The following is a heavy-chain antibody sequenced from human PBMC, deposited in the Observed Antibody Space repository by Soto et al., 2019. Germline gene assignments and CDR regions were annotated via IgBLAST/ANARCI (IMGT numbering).Heavy chain of an antibody. CDR3: ARDLLVLRFLEWLPINWFDP. V-gene: IGHV1-3*01. CDR2: INAGNGNT. Sequence: GASVKVSCKASGYTFTSYAMHWVRQAPGQRLEWMGWINAGNGNTKYSQKFQGRVTITRDTSASTAYTELSSLRSEDTAVYYCARDLLVLRFLEWLPINWFDPWGQGTLVTVSS. J-gene: IGHJ5*02. CDR1: GYTFTSYA. D-gene: IGHD3-3*01.